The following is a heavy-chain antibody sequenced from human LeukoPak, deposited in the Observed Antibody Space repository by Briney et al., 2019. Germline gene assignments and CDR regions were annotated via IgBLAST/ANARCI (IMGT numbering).Heavy chain of an antibody. Sequence: GGSLRLSCAASGFTFDDYAMHWVRQAPGKGLEWVSGISWNSGSIGYADSVKGRFTISRDNAKNSLYLQMSSLRAEDTAVYYCARGRVIAALWGQGTPVTVSS. D-gene: IGHD2-15*01. CDR1: GFTFDDYA. J-gene: IGHJ4*02. CDR2: ISWNSGSI. CDR3: ARGRVIAAL. V-gene: IGHV3-9*01.